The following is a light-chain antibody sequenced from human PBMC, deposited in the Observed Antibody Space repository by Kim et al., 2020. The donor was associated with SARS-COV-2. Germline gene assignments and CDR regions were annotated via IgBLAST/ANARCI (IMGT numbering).Light chain of an antibody. CDR3: QAWASSTGV. CDR1: KLGDKY. V-gene: IGLV3-1*01. J-gene: IGLJ3*02. CDR2: EDS. Sequence: SVSPGQTASIPCSGDKLGDKYTCWYQQKPGQSPVLVIYEDSKRPSGIPERFSGSNSGNTATLTISGTQAMDEADYYCQAWASSTGVFGGGTQLTVL.